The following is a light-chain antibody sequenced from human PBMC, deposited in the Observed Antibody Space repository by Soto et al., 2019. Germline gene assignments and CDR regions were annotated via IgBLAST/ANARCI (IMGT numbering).Light chain of an antibody. CDR1: QSVLYRSTNKNY. CDR3: QQYYSIPRT. V-gene: IGKV4-1*01. J-gene: IGKJ1*01. CDR2: WAS. Sequence: DIVMTQSPDSLAVSLGERATINCKSSQSVLYRSTNKNYLAWYRQKPGQPPKLLIYWASTRESGVPDRFSGSGSGTDFTLTISSLQAEDVAVYYCQQYYSIPRTFGQGTKVEIK.